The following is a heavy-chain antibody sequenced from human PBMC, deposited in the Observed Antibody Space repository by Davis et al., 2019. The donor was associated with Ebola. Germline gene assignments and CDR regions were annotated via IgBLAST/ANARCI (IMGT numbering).Heavy chain of an antibody. CDR3: ARMITIFGVVLRGYYYGMDV. CDR2: INAGNGNT. Sequence: ASVKVSCKASGYTFTSYAMHWVRQAPGQRLEWMGWINAGNGNTKYSQKFQGRVTITRDTSASTAYMELSSLRSEDTAVYYCARMITIFGVVLRGYYYGMDVWGQGTTVTVSS. J-gene: IGHJ6*02. CDR1: GYTFTSYA. V-gene: IGHV1-3*01. D-gene: IGHD3-3*01.